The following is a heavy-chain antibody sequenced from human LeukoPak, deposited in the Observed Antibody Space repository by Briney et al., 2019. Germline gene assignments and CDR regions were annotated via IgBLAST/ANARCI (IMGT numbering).Heavy chain of an antibody. CDR1: GFTFSSYA. J-gene: IGHJ3*02. CDR3: AKDTGGVVRAFDI. V-gene: IGHV3-23*01. Sequence: GGPLRLSCAASGFTFSSYAMSWVRQAPGKGLEWVSAISGSGGSTYYADSVKGRFTISRDNSKNTLYLQMNSLRAEDTAVYYCAKDTGGVVRAFDIWGQGTMVTVSS. D-gene: IGHD1-26*01. CDR2: ISGSGGST.